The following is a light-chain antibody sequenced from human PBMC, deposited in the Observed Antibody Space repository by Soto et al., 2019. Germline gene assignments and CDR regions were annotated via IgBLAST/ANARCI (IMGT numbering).Light chain of an antibody. CDR2: DVS. J-gene: IGLJ1*01. V-gene: IGLV2-14*01. CDR1: SSDVGGYNY. Sequence: QSALTQPASVSGSPGQSITISCTGTSSDVGGYNYVSWYQQHPGKAPKLLIYDVSDRPSGVSNRFSGSKSGNTASLTISGLQAEDEADYYCTSYTSSLTLVFGTGTKVTVL. CDR3: TSYTSSLTLV.